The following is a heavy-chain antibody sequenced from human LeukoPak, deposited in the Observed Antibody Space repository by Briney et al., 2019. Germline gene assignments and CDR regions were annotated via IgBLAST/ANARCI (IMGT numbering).Heavy chain of an antibody. J-gene: IGHJ4*02. Sequence: GGSLRLSCAASGFTFSSYAMSWVRQAPGKGLEWVSAISGSGGSTYYTDSVKGRFTISRDNSKNTLYLQMNSLRAEDTAVCYCAKDPIGVAAKRGLDYWGQGTLVTVSS. V-gene: IGHV3-23*01. CDR2: ISGSGGST. CDR1: GFTFSSYA. CDR3: AKDPIGVAAKRGLDY. D-gene: IGHD6-19*01.